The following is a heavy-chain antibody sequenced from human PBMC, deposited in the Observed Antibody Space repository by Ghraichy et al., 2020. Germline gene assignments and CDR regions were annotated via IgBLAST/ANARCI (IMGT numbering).Heavy chain of an antibody. Sequence: GGPLRLSCAVSGLTFSNFAMAWVRQAPGKGLEWVSTISGSGGSIWYADSGKGRFIISRDNSRSTFYLQMNSLRAEDTAVYYCAKGKGSGSYVNWSFNIWGRGTPVTVSP. CDR3: AKGKGSGSYVNWSFNI. CDR2: ISGSGGSI. D-gene: IGHD1-26*01. V-gene: IGHV3-23*01. J-gene: IGHJ2*01. CDR1: GLTFSNFA.